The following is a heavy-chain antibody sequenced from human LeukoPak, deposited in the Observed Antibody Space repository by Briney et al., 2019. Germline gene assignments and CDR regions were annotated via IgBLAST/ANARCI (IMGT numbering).Heavy chain of an antibody. Sequence: ASVKVSCKASGYTFTSYDINWVRQATGQGLEWMGWMNPNSGNTGYAQKFQGRVTMTRNTSISTAYMELSSLRSEDTAVYYCASHLGAATDAFDIWGQGTMVTVSS. J-gene: IGHJ3*02. CDR2: MNPNSGNT. CDR1: GYTFTSYD. V-gene: IGHV1-8*01. D-gene: IGHD1-26*01. CDR3: ASHLGAATDAFDI.